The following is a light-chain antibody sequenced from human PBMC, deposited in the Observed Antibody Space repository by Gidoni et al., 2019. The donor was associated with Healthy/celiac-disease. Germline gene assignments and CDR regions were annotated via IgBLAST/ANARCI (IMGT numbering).Light chain of an antibody. V-gene: IGKV1-39*01. Sequence: DIQMTQSPSSLSASVGDRVTITCRASQSISSYLNWDQQKPGKAPKLLIYAASSLQSGVPSRFSGSGSGTDFTLTISSLQPEDFATYYCQQSYSTLITFGQXTRLEIK. CDR2: AAS. J-gene: IGKJ5*01. CDR3: QQSYSTLIT. CDR1: QSISSY.